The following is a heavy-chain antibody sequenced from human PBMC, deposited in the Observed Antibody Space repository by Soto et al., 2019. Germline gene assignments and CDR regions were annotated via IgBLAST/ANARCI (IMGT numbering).Heavy chain of an antibody. J-gene: IGHJ5*02. CDR1: GFTFSSYA. CDR2: ISGSGGST. Sequence: EVQLLESGGGLVQPGGSLRLSCAASGFTFSSYAMSWVRQAPGEGLEWVSAISGSGGSTYYADSVKGRFTISRDNSKNTLYLQMNSLRAEDTAVYYCAKGGAQLLHYNWFDPWGLGTLVTVSS. V-gene: IGHV3-23*01. D-gene: IGHD2-2*01. CDR3: AKGGAQLLHYNWFDP.